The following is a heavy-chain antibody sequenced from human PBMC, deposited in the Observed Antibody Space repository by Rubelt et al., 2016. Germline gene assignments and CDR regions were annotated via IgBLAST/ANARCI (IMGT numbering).Heavy chain of an antibody. D-gene: IGHD3-16*02. J-gene: IGHJ3*02. V-gene: IGHV3-23*04. Sequence: EVQVVESGGGLVQPGGSLRLSCAGSGFIFSTYALSWVRQAPGKGPEWVSNIGGSDGRTYYADSVKGRFTISRDNSKNTLYLQMNSLGVEDTAIYYCASARGGRYGDAFDMWGQGTVVTVSS. CDR2: IGGSDGRT. CDR3: ASARGGRYGDAFDM. CDR1: GFIFSTYA.